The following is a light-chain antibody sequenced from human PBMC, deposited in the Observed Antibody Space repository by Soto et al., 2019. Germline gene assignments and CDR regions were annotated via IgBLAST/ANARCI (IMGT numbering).Light chain of an antibody. CDR2: DVS. V-gene: IGLV2-11*02. CDR1: SSDGGGYNY. J-gene: IGLJ1*01. Sequence: QSALAQPRSVSGSPGQSVTISCTGTSSDGGGYNYVSWYQQRPGKAPKLMIYDVSKRPSGVPDRFSGSKSVNTASLTVSALQAEDEAHYYCCSYAGSYVFGTGTKVTV. CDR3: CSYAGSYV.